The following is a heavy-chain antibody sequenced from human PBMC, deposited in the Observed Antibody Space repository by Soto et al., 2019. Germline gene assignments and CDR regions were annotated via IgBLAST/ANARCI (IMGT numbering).Heavy chain of an antibody. CDR3: ARDAMAGYYFDS. D-gene: IGHD2-2*01. CDR2: ISYDGSIE. Sequence: QVQLVESGGGVVQPGRSLRLSCVASGFTFSTCAIHWVRQAPGKGLEWVAGISYDGSIEYYPDSDKGLFTISRDNPKNTLYLQMNSLRSEDTDVYYCARDAMAGYYFDSLGQGTLVTVSS. V-gene: IGHV3-30-3*01. CDR1: GFTFSTCA. J-gene: IGHJ4*02.